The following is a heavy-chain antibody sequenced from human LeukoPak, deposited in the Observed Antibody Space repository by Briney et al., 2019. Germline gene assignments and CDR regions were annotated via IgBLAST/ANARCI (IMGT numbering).Heavy chain of an antibody. CDR3: ARRSTRRLQNPQYYGMDV. V-gene: IGHV5-51*01. J-gene: IGHJ6*02. Sequence: GESLKISCKGSGYRFTNYWIGWVRQMPGKGLESMGIIYPGDSDTRYNPSFQGRVTISVDKSISTAYLQWGSLKASDTAIYYCARRSTRRLQNPQYYGMDVWGQGTTVTVSS. CDR1: GYRFTNYW. D-gene: IGHD6-25*01. CDR2: IYPGDSDT.